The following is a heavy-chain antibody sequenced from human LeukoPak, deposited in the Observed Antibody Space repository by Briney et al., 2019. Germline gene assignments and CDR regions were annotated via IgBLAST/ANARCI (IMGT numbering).Heavy chain of an antibody. CDR1: GGSISSGDYY. Sequence: PSQTLSLTCTVSGGSISSGDYYWSWIRQPPGKGLEWIGYIYYSGSTYYNPSLKSRVTISVDTSKNQFSLKLSSVTAADTAVYYCARLYDYDSSGLDYWGQGTLVTVSS. CDR3: ARLYDYDSSGLDY. J-gene: IGHJ4*02. V-gene: IGHV4-30-4*08. D-gene: IGHD3-22*01. CDR2: IYYSGST.